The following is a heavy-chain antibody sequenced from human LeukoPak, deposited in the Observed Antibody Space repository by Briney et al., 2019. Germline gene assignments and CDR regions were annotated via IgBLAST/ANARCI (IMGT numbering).Heavy chain of an antibody. V-gene: IGHV4-30-4*08. CDR1: GGSISSGDYY. CDR2: IYYSGST. D-gene: IGHD2-2*01. J-gene: IGHJ4*02. CDR3: ARGLYDCSSTSCHPRFDY. Sequence: PSETLPLTCTVSGGSISSGDYYWSWIRQPPGKGLEWIGYIYYSGSTYYNPSLKSRVTISVDTSKNQFSLKLSSVTAADTAVYYCARGLYDCSSTSCHPRFDYWGQGTLVTVS.